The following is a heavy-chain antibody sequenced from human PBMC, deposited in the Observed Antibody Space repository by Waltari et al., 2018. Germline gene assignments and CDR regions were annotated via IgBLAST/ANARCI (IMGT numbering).Heavy chain of an antibody. Sequence: DVQLVESGGGLVKPGGSLRPSGAAPRSCFSSYDFNWGRQAPGKGLEWVASISGSGRTYIFYTDSVKGRFTISRDNAKNSLYLQMNSLSAEDTAVYYCTRDLYASGGDYFDPWGQGTSVTVSS. J-gene: IGHJ4*02. CDR1: RSCFSSYD. CDR3: TRDLYASGGDYFDP. V-gene: IGHV3-21*01. D-gene: IGHD6-19*01. CDR2: ISGSGRTYI.